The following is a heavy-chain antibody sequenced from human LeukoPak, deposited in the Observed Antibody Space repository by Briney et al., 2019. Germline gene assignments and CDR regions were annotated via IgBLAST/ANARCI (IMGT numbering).Heavy chain of an antibody. J-gene: IGHJ4*02. V-gene: IGHV3-23*01. CDR3: ARGLRGNYDY. Sequence: PGGSLRLSCAASGFTFSSSAMAWVRQVPGQGLEWVSSITSSGGNTFYADSVKGRFTISRDNSKNTLYLQMNSLRAEDTAVYYCARGLRGNYDYWNQGTLVTVYS. CDR1: GFTFSSSA. D-gene: IGHD1-7*01. CDR2: ITSSGGNT.